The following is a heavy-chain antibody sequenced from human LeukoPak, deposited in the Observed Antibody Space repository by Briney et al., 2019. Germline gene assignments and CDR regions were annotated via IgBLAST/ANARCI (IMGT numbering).Heavy chain of an antibody. CDR3: ARGGSYYTHFDY. J-gene: IGHJ4*02. D-gene: IGHD1-26*01. V-gene: IGHV4-59*01. CDR1: GGSISSYY. Sequence: SETLSLTCTVSGGSISSYYWSWIRQPPGKGLEWLGYIYYSGSTNYNPSLKSRVTISVDTSKNQFSLKLSSVTAADTAVYYCARGGSYYTHFDYWGQGTLVTVSS. CDR2: IYYSGST.